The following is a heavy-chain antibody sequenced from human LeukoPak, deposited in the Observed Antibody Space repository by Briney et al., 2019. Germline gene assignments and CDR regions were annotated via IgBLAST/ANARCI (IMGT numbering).Heavy chain of an antibody. D-gene: IGHD2-2*02. CDR3: ARECSSTSCYNY. CDR1: GGTFSSYA. J-gene: IGHJ4*02. Sequence: GASVEVSCKASGGTFSSYAISWVRQAPGQGLEWMGRIIPILGIANYAQKFQGRVTITADKSTSTAYMELSSLRSEDTAVYYCARECSSTSCYNYWGQGTLVTVSS. CDR2: IIPILGIA. V-gene: IGHV1-69*04.